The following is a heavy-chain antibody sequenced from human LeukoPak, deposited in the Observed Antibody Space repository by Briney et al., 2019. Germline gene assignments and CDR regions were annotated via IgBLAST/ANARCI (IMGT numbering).Heavy chain of an antibody. CDR2: LYHSGST. V-gene: IGHV4-4*02. D-gene: IGHD3-22*01. J-gene: IGHJ4*02. CDR1: GGSISSGNW. Sequence: SETLSLTCVVSGGSISSGNWWSWVRQPPGKGLEWIGELYHSGSTNYNPSPKSRVTISVDKSKNQFSLKLSSVTAADTAVYYCARRAYDSSGYHFDYWGQGTLVTVSS. CDR3: ARRAYDSSGYHFDY.